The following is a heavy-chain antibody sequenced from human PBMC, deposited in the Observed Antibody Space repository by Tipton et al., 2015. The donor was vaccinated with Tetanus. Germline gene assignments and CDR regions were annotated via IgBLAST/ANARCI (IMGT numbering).Heavy chain of an antibody. CDR1: GYTLTSYH. J-gene: IGHJ4*02. Sequence: QSGPEVKKPGASVKVSCKASGYTLTSYHMHWVRQAPGQGLEWMGIINPIGGSTSYAQKFQGGINMTGDTSTSTVYMDLNSLRSGDRAVYDGARAGGGGRRINGPAGIDYWGQGTLVTVSS. CDR3: ARAGGGGRRINGPAGIDY. V-gene: IGHV1-46*01. CDR2: INPIGGST. D-gene: IGHD1-20*01.